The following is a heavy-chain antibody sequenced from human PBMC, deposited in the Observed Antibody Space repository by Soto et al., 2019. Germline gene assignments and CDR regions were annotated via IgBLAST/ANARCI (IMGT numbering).Heavy chain of an antibody. D-gene: IGHD1-1*01. J-gene: IGHJ4*02. CDR3: SHRYSTGSTTYFDS. V-gene: IGHV2-5*02. Sequence: QITLKEAGPTLVKPTETLTLTCTFSGLSFTTTRMGVGWTRQPPGKALGWLAIIYWDGESRYNPLLRRLHTLTEDTAKNHVVLTMTNMDPIDTAIYYFSHRYSTGSTTYFDSWGQGIPVTLAS. CDR1: GLSFTTTRMG. CDR2: IYWDGES.